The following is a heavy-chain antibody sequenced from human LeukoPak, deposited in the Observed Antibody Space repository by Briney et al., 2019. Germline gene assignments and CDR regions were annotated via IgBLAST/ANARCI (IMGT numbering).Heavy chain of an antibody. V-gene: IGHV1-18*01. J-gene: IGHJ6*02. CDR2: ISAYNGNT. CDR3: ARPTNSGWYYYGMDV. CDR1: GYTFTSYG. D-gene: IGHD6-19*01. Sequence: ASVKLSCKASGYTFTSYGISWVRQAPGQGLEWMGWISAYNGNTNYAQKLQGRVTMTTDTSTSTAYMELRSLRSDDTAVYYCARPTNSGWYYYGMDVWGQGTTVTVSS.